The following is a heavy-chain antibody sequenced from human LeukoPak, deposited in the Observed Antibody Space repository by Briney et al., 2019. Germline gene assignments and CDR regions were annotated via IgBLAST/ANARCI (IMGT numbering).Heavy chain of an antibody. CDR2: ISSSGSTI. J-gene: IGHJ4*02. Sequence: AGGSLRLSCAASGLTFSSYEMNWVRQAPGKGLEWVSYISSSGSTIYYADSVKGRFTISRDNAENSLYLQMNSLRAEDTAVYYCARERGNSFDYWGQGTLVTVSS. V-gene: IGHV3-48*03. CDR1: GLTFSSYE. CDR3: ARERGNSFDY. D-gene: IGHD4-23*01.